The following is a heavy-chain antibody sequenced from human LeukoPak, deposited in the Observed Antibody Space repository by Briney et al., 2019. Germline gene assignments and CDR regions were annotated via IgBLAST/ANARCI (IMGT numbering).Heavy chain of an antibody. Sequence: SETLSLTCTVSGASISSYYWSWVRQPPGKGLEWIGYIFYSGATNYNPSLNSRVTISLDTSKNQFSLKLSSVTAADTAVYYCARAPDGYNPIDYWGQGTLVTVSS. CDR3: ARAPDGYNPIDY. V-gene: IGHV4-59*01. CDR1: GASISSYY. D-gene: IGHD5-24*01. J-gene: IGHJ4*02. CDR2: IFYSGAT.